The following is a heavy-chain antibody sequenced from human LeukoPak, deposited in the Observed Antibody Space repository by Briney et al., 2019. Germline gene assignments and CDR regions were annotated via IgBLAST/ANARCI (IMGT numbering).Heavy chain of an antibody. CDR2: ISYDGSNI. CDR3: ASSLWFGELLFDIDY. J-gene: IGHJ4*02. D-gene: IGHD3-10*01. Sequence: PGGSLRLSCAASGFTFSSYGTHWVRQAPGKGLEWVAVISYDGSNIYYADSVKGRFTISRDNSKNTLYLQMNSLRAEDTAVYSCASSLWFGELLFDIDYWGQGTLVTVSS. CDR1: GFTFSSYG. V-gene: IGHV3-30*03.